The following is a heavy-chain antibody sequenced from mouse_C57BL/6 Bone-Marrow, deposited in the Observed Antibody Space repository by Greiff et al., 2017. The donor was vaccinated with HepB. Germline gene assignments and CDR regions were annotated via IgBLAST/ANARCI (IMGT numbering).Heavy chain of an antibody. CDR3: ASYDYDGGGFDY. CDR1: GYTFTSYG. Sequence: VQLQQSGAELARPGASVKLSCKASGYTFTSYGISWVKQRTGQGLEWIGEIYPRSGNTYYNEKLKGKATLTEDKSSSTAYMELRSLTSEDSAVYFCASYDYDGGGFDYWGQGTTLTVSS. J-gene: IGHJ2*01. CDR2: IYPRSGNT. V-gene: IGHV1-81*01. D-gene: IGHD2-4*01.